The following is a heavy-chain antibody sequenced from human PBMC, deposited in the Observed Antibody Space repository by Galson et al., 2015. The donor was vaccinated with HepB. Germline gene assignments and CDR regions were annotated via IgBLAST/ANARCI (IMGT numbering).Heavy chain of an antibody. Sequence: SVKVSCKVSGYTLTELSMHWVRQAPGKGLEWMGGFDPEDGETIYAQKFQGRVTMTEDTSTDTAYMELSSLRSEDTAVYYCATWGWMSVAAAGKGGGYYYYGMDVWGQGTTVTVSS. V-gene: IGHV1-24*01. J-gene: IGHJ6*02. D-gene: IGHD6-13*01. CDR1: GYTLTELS. CDR3: ATWGWMSVAAAGKGGGYYYYGMDV. CDR2: FDPEDGET.